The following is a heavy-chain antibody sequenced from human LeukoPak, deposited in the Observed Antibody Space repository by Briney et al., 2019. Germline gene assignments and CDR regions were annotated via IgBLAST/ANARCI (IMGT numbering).Heavy chain of an antibody. CDR3: ARTLGGSWHSSYYYYYYMDV. J-gene: IGHJ6*03. CDR1: GGSISSYY. D-gene: IGHD6-13*01. CDR2: IYTSGST. Sequence: SETLSLTCTVSGGSISSYYWSWIRQPAGKGLEWIGRIYTSGSTNYNPSLKSRVTMSVDTSKNQFSLKLSSVTAADTAVYYCARTLGGSWHSSYYYYYYMDVWGKGTTVTVSS. V-gene: IGHV4-4*07.